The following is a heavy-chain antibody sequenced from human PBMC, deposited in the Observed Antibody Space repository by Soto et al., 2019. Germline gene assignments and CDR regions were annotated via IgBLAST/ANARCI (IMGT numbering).Heavy chain of an antibody. D-gene: IGHD5-18*01. J-gene: IGHJ4*02. CDR1: GGSISSGGYY. CDR3: ASRDVDTALVGNEY. Sequence: QVHLQESGPGLVKPSQTLALTCTVSGGSISSGGYYWYWVRQHPEKGLEWIGFIYYSGTTYYNPSLXXXVXXSVDTSKNQFSLKLRSVTAAATAVYYCASRDVDTALVGNEYGGQGSLVVVSS. V-gene: IGHV4-31*03. CDR2: IYYSGTT.